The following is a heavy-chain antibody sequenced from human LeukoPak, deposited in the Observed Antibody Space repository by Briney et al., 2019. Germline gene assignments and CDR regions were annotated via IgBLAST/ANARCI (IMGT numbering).Heavy chain of an antibody. Sequence: SETLSLTCAVYGGSFTDYYWSWIRQTPGKGLEWIGEVNHSGTTNYNPSLKSRVTISVDTSNNQFSLNLTSVTAADTAMYYCARGGWSLDYWGQGTLVTVSS. V-gene: IGHV4-34*01. CDR1: GGSFTDYY. J-gene: IGHJ4*02. D-gene: IGHD6-19*01. CDR3: ARGGWSLDY. CDR2: VNHSGTT.